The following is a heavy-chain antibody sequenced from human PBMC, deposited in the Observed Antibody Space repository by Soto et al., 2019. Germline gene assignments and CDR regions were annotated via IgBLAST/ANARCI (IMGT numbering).Heavy chain of an antibody. J-gene: IGHJ4*02. Sequence: PGGSLRLSCAASGFTLSAYWMHWVRQAPGRGLEWVSRLSSDGFGTAYADSVKGRFHISRDNARNTLFLQMNGLRAEDTAVYYCARDLGGPDYWGRGTVVTVSS. CDR2: LSSDGFGT. CDR1: GFTLSAYW. CDR3: ARDLGGPDY. D-gene: IGHD3-16*01. V-gene: IGHV3-74*03.